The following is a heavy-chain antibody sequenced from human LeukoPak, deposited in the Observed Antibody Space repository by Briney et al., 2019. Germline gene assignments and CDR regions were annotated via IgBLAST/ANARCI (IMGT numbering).Heavy chain of an antibody. CDR1: GYTFTSYG. J-gene: IGHJ4*02. CDR3: ARDLGVVVLITEVLFDY. D-gene: IGHD3-22*01. Sequence: ASVKVSCKASGYTFTSYGISWVRQAPGQGLEWMGWINPNSGGTNYAQKFQGRVTMTRDTSMSTAYMELSRLRSDDTAVYYCARDLGVVVLITEVLFDYWGQGTLVTVSS. V-gene: IGHV1-2*02. CDR2: INPNSGGT.